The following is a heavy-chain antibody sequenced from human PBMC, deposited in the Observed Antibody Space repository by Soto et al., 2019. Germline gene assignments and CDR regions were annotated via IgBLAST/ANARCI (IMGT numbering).Heavy chain of an antibody. Sequence: ETLSLTCAVYGGSFSGYYWSWIRQPPGKGLEWIGEINHSGSTNSNPSLKSRVTISVDTSKNQFSLKLSSVSAADTAVYYCARGGYDFWSGYYNEGAFDIWGQGTMVTVSS. J-gene: IGHJ3*02. D-gene: IGHD3-3*01. V-gene: IGHV4-34*01. CDR1: GGSFSGYY. CDR3: ARGGYDFWSGYYNEGAFDI. CDR2: INHSGST.